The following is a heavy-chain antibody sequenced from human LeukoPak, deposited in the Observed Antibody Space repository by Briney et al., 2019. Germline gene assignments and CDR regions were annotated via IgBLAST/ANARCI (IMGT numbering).Heavy chain of an antibody. J-gene: IGHJ4*02. CDR3: ARDQYYDILGY. D-gene: IGHD3-9*01. V-gene: IGHV4-4*07. CDR2: IYSSGSA. Sequence: PSETLSLTCTVSGGSINSYYWSWIRQPAGKGLEWIGHIYSSGSANYNPSLTSRVTMSVDTSKNQFSLKLSSVTAADTAVYYCARDQYYDILGYWGQGALVTVSS. CDR1: GGSINSYY.